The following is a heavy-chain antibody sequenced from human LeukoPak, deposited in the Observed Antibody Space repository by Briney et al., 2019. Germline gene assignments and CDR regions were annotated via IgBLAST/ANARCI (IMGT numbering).Heavy chain of an antibody. D-gene: IGHD4-17*01. Sequence: GGSLRLSCAASGFTFSSYWMSWVRQAPGKGLEWVANIKPDGNEKNYVDFVKGRFTISRDNAKNSLYLQMNSLRGEDTAVYYCARGSTKPYGDYVRGGAFDIWGQGTMVTVSS. J-gene: IGHJ3*02. CDR3: ARGSTKPYGDYVRGGAFDI. V-gene: IGHV3-7*04. CDR2: IKPDGNEK. CDR1: GFTFSSYW.